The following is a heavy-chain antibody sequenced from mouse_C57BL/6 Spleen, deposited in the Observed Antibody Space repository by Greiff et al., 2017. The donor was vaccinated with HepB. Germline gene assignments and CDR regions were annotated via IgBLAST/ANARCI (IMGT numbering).Heavy chain of an antibody. D-gene: IGHD2-4*01. CDR3: ARERYDYDGESAMDY. Sequence: QVQLQQPGTELVKPGASVKLSCKASGYTFTSYWMPWVKQRPGQGLEWIGNINPSNGGTNYNEKFKSKATLTVDKSSSTAYMQLSSLTSEDSAVYYCARERYDYDGESAMDYWGQGTSVTVSS. CDR1: GYTFTSYW. CDR2: INPSNGGT. J-gene: IGHJ4*01. V-gene: IGHV1-53*01.